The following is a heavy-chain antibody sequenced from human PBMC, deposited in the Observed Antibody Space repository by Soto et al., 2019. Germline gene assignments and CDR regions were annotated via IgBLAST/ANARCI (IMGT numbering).Heavy chain of an antibody. CDR3: ARGTGYYYDSSGYANDAFDI. CDR2: IIPIFGTA. V-gene: IGHV1-69*13. CDR1: GGTFSSYA. J-gene: IGHJ3*02. D-gene: IGHD3-22*01. Sequence: SVKVSCKASGGTFSSYAISWVRQAPGQGLEWMGGIIPIFGTANYAQKFQGRVTITADESTSTAYMELSSLRSEDTAVYYCARGTGYYYDSSGYANDAFDIWGQGTMVTVSS.